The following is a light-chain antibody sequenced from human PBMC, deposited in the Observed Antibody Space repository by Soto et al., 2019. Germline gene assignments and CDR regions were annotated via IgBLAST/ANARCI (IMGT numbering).Light chain of an antibody. Sequence: EIVLTNSHGTISFAPGSICPIYCRCSQSVGSKSLAWYQQKSGQAPRLVVYGASSRATGIPDRFSGSGSGTDFTLTISRLEPEDFAVYYCQKYGKSPLTCGGGTTGAIK. CDR2: GAS. CDR3: QKYGKSPLT. V-gene: IGKV3-20*01. CDR1: QSVGSKS. J-gene: IGKJ4*01.